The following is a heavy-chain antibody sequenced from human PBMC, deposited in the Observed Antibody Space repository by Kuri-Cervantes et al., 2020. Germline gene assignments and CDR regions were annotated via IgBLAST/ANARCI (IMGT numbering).Heavy chain of an antibody. CDR3: ARGDTVDAFDI. Sequence: GSLRLSCSVSGGSISNYYWTWIRQPPGKGLEWVGYIYYSGSTNYNPSLKSRVTISVDTSKNQFSLKLSSVTAADTAVYYCARGDTVDAFDIWGQGTMVTVSS. CDR1: GGSISNYY. V-gene: IGHV4-59*12. D-gene: IGHD2-2*02. J-gene: IGHJ3*02. CDR2: IYYSGST.